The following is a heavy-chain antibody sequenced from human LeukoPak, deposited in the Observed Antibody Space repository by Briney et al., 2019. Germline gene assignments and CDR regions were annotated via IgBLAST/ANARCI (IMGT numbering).Heavy chain of an antibody. Sequence: GGSLRLSRAASGFTFSSYTMNWVRQPPGKGLEWVSNIGTSSTTIYYADSVKGRFTISRDNAKNSLYLQMNSLRADDTAVYYCARFAAGGSYYYYMDVWGKGTTVTVSS. CDR2: IGTSSTTI. CDR3: ARFAAGGSYYYYMDV. J-gene: IGHJ6*03. CDR1: GFTFSSYT. V-gene: IGHV3-48*01. D-gene: IGHD6-25*01.